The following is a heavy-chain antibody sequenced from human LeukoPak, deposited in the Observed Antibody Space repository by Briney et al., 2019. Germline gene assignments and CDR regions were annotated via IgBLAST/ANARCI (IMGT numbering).Heavy chain of an antibody. CDR1: GFTFSSYV. CDR2: IRYDGSNK. J-gene: IGHJ4*02. V-gene: IGHV3-30*02. Sequence: GGSLRLSCAASGFTFSSYVMHWVRQAPGKGLEWVAFIRYDGSNKYYADSVKGRFTISRDNSKNTLYLQMNSLKSEDTALYYCTTDLSSSSWYSFDSWGQGTLVTVSS. D-gene: IGHD6-13*01. CDR3: TTDLSSSSWYSFDS.